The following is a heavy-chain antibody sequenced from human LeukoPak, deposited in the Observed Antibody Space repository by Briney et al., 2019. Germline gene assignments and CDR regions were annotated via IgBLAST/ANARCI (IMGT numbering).Heavy chain of an antibody. J-gene: IGHJ4*02. CDR2: IYYSGST. V-gene: IGHV4-59*08. CDR1: GGSISSYY. D-gene: IGHD3-10*01. CDR3: ARHRGPFGQTHFDY. Sequence: SETLSLTCTVSGGSISSYYWSWVRQPPGKGLEWIGYIYYSGSTNYNPSLKSRVTISVDTSKKQFSLKLSSVTAADTAVYYCARHRGPFGQTHFDYWGQGTLVTVSS.